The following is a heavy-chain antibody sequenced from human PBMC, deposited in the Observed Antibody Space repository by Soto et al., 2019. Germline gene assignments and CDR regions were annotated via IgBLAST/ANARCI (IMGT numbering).Heavy chain of an antibody. Sequence: GESRKISCQISGYSFASYWLGWLRQRPGKNLEWMGIIYPGDSDTRYSPSFQGQVTISADKSLRTAYLQWTSLKASDTALYYCARTRPFTLGLYHNCMEGWRQGTTGSV. J-gene: IGHJ6*01. CDR2: IYPGDSDT. D-gene: IGHD2-2*03. CDR1: GYSFASYW. V-gene: IGHV5-51*01. CDR3: ARTRPFTLGLYHNCMEG.